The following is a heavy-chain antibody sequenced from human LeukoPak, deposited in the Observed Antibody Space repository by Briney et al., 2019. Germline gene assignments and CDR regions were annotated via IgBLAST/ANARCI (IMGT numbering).Heavy chain of an antibody. J-gene: IGHJ5*02. Sequence: ASVKVSCKASGYTFTGYYMHWVRQAPGQGLEWMGWINPNSGGTNYAQKFQGRVTMTRDTSISTAYMELSRLRSDDTAVYYCARDAVYYDFWSGPSNRNWFDPWGQGTLVTVSS. CDR3: ARDAVYYDFWSGPSNRNWFDP. V-gene: IGHV1-2*02. CDR1: GYTFTGYY. D-gene: IGHD3-3*01. CDR2: INPNSGGT.